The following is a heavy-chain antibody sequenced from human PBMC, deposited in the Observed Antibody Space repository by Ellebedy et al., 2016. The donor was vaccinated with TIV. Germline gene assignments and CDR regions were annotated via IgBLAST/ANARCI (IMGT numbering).Heavy chain of an antibody. CDR1: GFTFSTYG. V-gene: IGHV3-33*08. Sequence: PGGSLRLSCAASGFTFSTYGMHWVRQAPGKGLEWVAVIWYDGSNEYYADSVKGRFTISRDNAKNSLYLQMNSLRAEDTAVYYCARDPDCGSTSCYYNYWGQGTLVTVSS. CDR2: IWYDGSNE. J-gene: IGHJ4*02. D-gene: IGHD2-2*01. CDR3: ARDPDCGSTSCYYNY.